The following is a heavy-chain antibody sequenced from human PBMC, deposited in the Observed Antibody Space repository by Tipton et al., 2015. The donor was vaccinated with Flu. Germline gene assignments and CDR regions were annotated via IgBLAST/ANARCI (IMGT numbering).Heavy chain of an antibody. CDR1: GFTFSNFA. Sequence: QLVQSGGGLVQPGRSLRLSCAASGFTFSNFAMHWVRQAPGKGLEWVAGVWYDGTNEYYADSVKGRFTISRDNSKNTLYLQMNSLRAEDTAVYYCARGYDILTDGGGYFDYWGQGTLVTVSS. D-gene: IGHD3-9*01. V-gene: IGHV3-33*01. CDR3: ARGYDILTDGGGYFDY. J-gene: IGHJ4*02. CDR2: VWYDGTNE.